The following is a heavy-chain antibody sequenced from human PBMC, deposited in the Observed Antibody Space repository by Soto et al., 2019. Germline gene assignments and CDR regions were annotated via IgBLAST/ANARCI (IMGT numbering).Heavy chain of an antibody. J-gene: IGHJ4*02. CDR3: AKDGGWELPPGRGSDY. CDR2: ISYDGSSQ. Sequence: QVQLVESGGGVVQPGRSLRLSCVASGFTFSNYGMHWVRQAPGKGLEWVAVISYDGSSQHYADSVKGRFTISRDNSKNTLYVQMKSLRAEDTAVYYCAKDGGWELPPGRGSDYWGQGTLVTVSS. CDR1: GFTFSNYG. D-gene: IGHD1-26*01. V-gene: IGHV3-30*18.